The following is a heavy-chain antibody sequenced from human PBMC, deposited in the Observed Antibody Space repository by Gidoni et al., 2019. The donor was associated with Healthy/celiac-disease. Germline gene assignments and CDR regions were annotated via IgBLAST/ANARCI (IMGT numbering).Heavy chain of an antibody. V-gene: IGHV1-69*06. J-gene: IGHJ4*02. CDR2: IIPIFGTA. CDR3: ARDREYSSGWYEHPFSFDY. Sequence: QVQLVQSGAEVRKPGSSVKVSCKPSGATFGSEPIRWVRQAPGQGLEWMGGIIPIFGTANYAQKFQGRVTITADKSTSTAYMELSSLRSEDTAVYYCARDREYSSGWYEHPFSFDYWGQGTLVTVSS. D-gene: IGHD6-19*01. CDR1: GATFGSEP.